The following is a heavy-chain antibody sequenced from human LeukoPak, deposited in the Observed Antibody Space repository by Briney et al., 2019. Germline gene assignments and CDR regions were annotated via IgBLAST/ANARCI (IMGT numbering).Heavy chain of an antibody. D-gene: IGHD3-10*01. CDR3: ARDLYGSGSYWYYYYMDV. J-gene: IGHJ6*03. CDR2: ISAYNGNT. CDR1: GYTFTSYG. Sequence: ASVKVSCKASGYTFTSYGISWVRQAPGQGLEWMGWISAYNGNTNYAQKLQGRVTMTTDTSTSTAYMELRSLRSDDTAVYYCARDLYGSGSYWYYYYMDVWGKGTTVTISS. V-gene: IGHV1-18*01.